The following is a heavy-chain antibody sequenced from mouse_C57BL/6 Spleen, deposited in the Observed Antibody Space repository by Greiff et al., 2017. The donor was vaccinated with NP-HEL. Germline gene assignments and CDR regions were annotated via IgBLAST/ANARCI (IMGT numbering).Heavy chain of an antibody. V-gene: IGHV2-2*01. CDR3: ARNDGSSHYWYFDV. J-gene: IGHJ1*03. CDR2: IWSGGST. D-gene: IGHD1-1*01. CDR1: GFSLTSYG. Sequence: VQLQQSGPGLVQPSQSLSITCTVSGFSLTSYGVHWVRQSPGKGLEWLGVIWSGGSTDYNAAFISRLSISKDNSKSQVFFKMNSLQADDAAIYYCARNDGSSHYWYFDVWGTGTTVTVSS.